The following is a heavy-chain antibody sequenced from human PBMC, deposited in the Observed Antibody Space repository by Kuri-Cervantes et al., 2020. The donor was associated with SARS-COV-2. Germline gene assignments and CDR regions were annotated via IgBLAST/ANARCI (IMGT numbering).Heavy chain of an antibody. Sequence: SVKVSCKASGGTLSSYASSWVRQAPGQGLEWMGVIIPIFGTANYAQKLQGRVTITTDESTSTAYMELSSLRSDHTAVYYCARVLAGYGYCQDVWGKGTTVTVSS. CDR1: GGTLSSYA. D-gene: IGHD5-18*01. J-gene: IGHJ6*03. CDR2: IIPIFGTA. V-gene: IGHV1-69*05. CDR3: ARVLAGYGYCQDV.